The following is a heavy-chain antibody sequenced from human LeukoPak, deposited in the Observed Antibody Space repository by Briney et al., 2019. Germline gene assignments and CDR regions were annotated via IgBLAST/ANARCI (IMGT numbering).Heavy chain of an antibody. Sequence: GGSLRLSCAASGFTFSSYWMSWVRQTPGKGLEWAANIKQDGSDKYYVDSVKGRFTISRDNAKNSLYLQMSSLRAEDTAVYYCARDYCSSTSCHDVFDIWGQGTMVTVSS. V-gene: IGHV3-7*01. D-gene: IGHD2-2*01. CDR3: ARDYCSSTSCHDVFDI. J-gene: IGHJ3*02. CDR2: IKQDGSDK. CDR1: GFTFSSYW.